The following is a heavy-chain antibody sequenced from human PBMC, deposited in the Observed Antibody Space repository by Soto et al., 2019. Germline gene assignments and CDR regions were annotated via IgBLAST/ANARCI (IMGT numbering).Heavy chain of an antibody. V-gene: IGHV4-59*01. J-gene: IGHJ6*02. D-gene: IGHD4-17*01. CDR2: IYSSGSA. Sequence: PSETLSLTCTVSGGSISGYYWSWIRQPPGKGLEWIGYIYSSGSANYNSSLKSRVTISVDTSKNQFSLKLSSVTAADTAVYYCARLTTVTNNYYYGMDVWGQGTTVTVS. CDR3: ARLTTVTNNYYYGMDV. CDR1: GGSISGYY.